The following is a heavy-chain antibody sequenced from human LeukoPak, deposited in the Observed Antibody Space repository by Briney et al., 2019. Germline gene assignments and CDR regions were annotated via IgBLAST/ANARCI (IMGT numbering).Heavy chain of an antibody. CDR3: ARRSNDGYEYFDY. CDR2: IYLGDSDT. Sequence: GESLKISCKGSGYSFSSYWIGWVRQMPGKGLEWMGIIYLGDSDTRYSPSFQGQVTISADKSINTAYLHWSSLKASDTAMFYCARRSNDGYEYFDYWGQGTLVTVSS. CDR1: GYSFSSYW. V-gene: IGHV5-51*01. D-gene: IGHD5-12*01. J-gene: IGHJ4*02.